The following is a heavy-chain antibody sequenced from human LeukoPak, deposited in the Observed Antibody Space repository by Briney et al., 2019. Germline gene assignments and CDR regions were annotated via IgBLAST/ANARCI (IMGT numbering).Heavy chain of an antibody. CDR1: GGSFSGYY. CDR2: INHSGST. CDR3: ARGGPSGEVEPPVTGGYYFDY. J-gene: IGHJ4*02. Sequence: SETLSLTCAVHGGSFSGYYWSWIRQPPGKGLEWIGEINHSGSTNSNPSLESRVTISVDTSKNKFSLKLSSVTAADTAVYYCARGGPSGEVEPPVTGGYYFDYWGQGTLVTVSS. D-gene: IGHD1-14*01. V-gene: IGHV4-34*01.